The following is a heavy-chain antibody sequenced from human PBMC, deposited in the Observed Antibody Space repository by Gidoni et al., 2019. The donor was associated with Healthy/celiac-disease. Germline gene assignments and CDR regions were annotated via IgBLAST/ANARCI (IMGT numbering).Heavy chain of an antibody. J-gene: IGHJ6*02. CDR1: GYTFTSYG. CDR2: ISAYNGNT. V-gene: IGHV1-18*01. D-gene: IGHD3-3*01. CDR3: ARDPGITIFGVVIPMDV. Sequence: QVQLVQSGAEVKKPGASVKVSCKASGYTFTSYGISWVRQAPGQGLEWMGWISAYNGNTNYAQKLQGRVTMTTDTSTSTAYMELRSLRSDDTAVYYCARDPGITIFGVVIPMDVWGQGTTVTVSS.